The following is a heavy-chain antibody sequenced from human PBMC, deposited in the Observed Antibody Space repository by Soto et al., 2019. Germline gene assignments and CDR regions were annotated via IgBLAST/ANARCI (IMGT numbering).Heavy chain of an antibody. Sequence: EVQLVESGGGLVKPGGSLRLSCAASGFTFRSFTMNWVRQAPGKGLEWVSTISSNSAYIYYTDALRGRFTISRDNAKNSLHLQMTSLRGEDTAVYYCTRDASRDSSARGWFDPWGPGTLVTVSS. CDR3: TRDASRDSSARGWFDP. V-gene: IGHV3-21*02. J-gene: IGHJ5*02. D-gene: IGHD6-13*01. CDR2: ISSNSAYI. CDR1: GFTFRSFT.